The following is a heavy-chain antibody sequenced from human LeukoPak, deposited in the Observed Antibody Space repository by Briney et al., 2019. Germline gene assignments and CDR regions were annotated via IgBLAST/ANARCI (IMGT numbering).Heavy chain of an antibody. CDR2: ISSSGSTI. Sequence: GGSLRFSCAASGFTFSDYYMSWIRQAPGNGLEWVSYISSSGSTIYYADSVKGRFTISRDNAKNSLYLQMNSLRAEDTAVYYCARRSGIAAAGIDYWGQGTLVTVSS. J-gene: IGHJ4*02. CDR3: ARRSGIAAAGIDY. CDR1: GFTFSDYY. D-gene: IGHD6-13*01. V-gene: IGHV3-11*01.